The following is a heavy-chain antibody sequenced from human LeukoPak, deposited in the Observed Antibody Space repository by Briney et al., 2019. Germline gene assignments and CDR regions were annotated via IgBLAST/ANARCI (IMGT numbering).Heavy chain of an antibody. V-gene: IGHV3-48*01. CDR3: TRVPGVVYYDYMDV. D-gene: IGHD2-15*01. J-gene: IGHJ6*03. CDR1: GFTFDKIG. CDR2: ITSRGSPI. Sequence: PGGSLRLSCAASGFTFDKIGMNWVRQAPGKGLEWIAFITSRGSPIYYADSVKGRFTISRDNANNSLYLQVDSLRAEDTAIYYCTRVPGVVYYDYMDVWGKGTMVTVSS.